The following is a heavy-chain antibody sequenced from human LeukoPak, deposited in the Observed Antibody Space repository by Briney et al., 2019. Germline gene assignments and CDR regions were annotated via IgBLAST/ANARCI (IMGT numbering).Heavy chain of an antibody. D-gene: IGHD3-22*01. J-gene: IGHJ5*02. CDR2: ISSSSSYI. CDR3: AVTDYYDSSGYTSDP. Sequence: PGGSLRLSCAASGFTFSSYSMNWVRQAPGKGLEWVSSISSSSSYIYYADSVKSRFTISRDNAKNSLYLQMNSLRAEDTAVYYCAVTDYYDSSGYTSDPWGQGTLVTVSS. CDR1: GFTFSSYS. V-gene: IGHV3-21*01.